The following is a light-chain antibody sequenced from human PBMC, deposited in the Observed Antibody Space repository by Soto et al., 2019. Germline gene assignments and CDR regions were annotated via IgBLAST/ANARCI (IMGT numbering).Light chain of an antibody. J-gene: IGLJ2*01. V-gene: IGLV1-47*01. Sequence: QSVLSQPPSASGTPGQRVTIPCSGSSSNIGSHHVSWYRHLPGTAPKLLIYRSDQRPSGVPDRFTGSKSGTSASLAISGLRSEDEAVYYCAAWGDSLVFGGGTKLTVL. CDR2: RSD. CDR3: AAWGDSLV. CDR1: SSNIGSHH.